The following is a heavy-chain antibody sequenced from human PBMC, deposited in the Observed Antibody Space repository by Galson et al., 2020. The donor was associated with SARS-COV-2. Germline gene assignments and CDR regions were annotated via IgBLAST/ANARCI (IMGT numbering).Heavy chain of an antibody. CDR1: GITFNTCG. V-gene: IGHV3-23*01. J-gene: IGHJ3*02. D-gene: IGHD3-10*01. CDR3: VADYGGLDGFYI. Sequence: AGSLSLSCAASGITFNTCGMAWVRQAPGPGLEWVSGITYNGVGVYYVDSVKGRFTISRDNSKNTVFLQMHGLRADDTAVYYCVADYGGLDGFYIWGQGTVVTVSS. CDR2: ITYNGVGV.